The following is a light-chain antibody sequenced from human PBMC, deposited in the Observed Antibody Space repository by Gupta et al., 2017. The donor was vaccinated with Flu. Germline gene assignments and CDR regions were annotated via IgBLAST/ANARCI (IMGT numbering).Light chain of an antibody. CDR3: QHLNNSPRT. CDR2: AAS. V-gene: IGKV1-9*01. J-gene: IGKJ3*01. CDR1: QGISSY. Sequence: DIQLTQSPSFLSASVGDRVTVTCRASQGISSYLAWYQQKPGKAPKLLIYAASTLQRGVPSRFSGSGSGTEFTLTISSLQPEDFATYYCQHLNNSPRTFGPGTKVDIK.